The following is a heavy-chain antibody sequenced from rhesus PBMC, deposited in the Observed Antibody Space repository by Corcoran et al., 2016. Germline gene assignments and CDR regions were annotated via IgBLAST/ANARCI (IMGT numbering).Heavy chain of an antibody. J-gene: IGHJ4*01. V-gene: IGHV4-147*01. CDR2: IYGSSWST. Sequence: QVQLQESGPGLVKPSETLSLTCAVSGYSISSNYWSWIRQPPGKGLEWIGYIYGSSWSTYYNPSLKSRVTISTDTSKNQFSLKLSSVTAADTAVYYCARVHTRVYFDYWGQGVLVTVSS. D-gene: IGHD2-39*01. CDR3: ARVHTRVYFDY. CDR1: GYSISSNY.